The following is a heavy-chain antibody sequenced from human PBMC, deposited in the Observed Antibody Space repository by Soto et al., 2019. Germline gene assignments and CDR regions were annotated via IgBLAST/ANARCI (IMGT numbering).Heavy chain of an antibody. CDR2: VYYSGNT. V-gene: IGHV4-59*01. Sequence: SETLSLTCTVSGGSISTYYWSWVRQPPGKGLEWIGYVYYSGNTNYNPSLKSRLTISVDTSKNQFSLKLSSVTAADTAVYYCARVGSGSFDYWGQGTLVTVSS. J-gene: IGHJ4*02. D-gene: IGHD3-22*01. CDR1: GGSISTYY. CDR3: ARVGSGSFDY.